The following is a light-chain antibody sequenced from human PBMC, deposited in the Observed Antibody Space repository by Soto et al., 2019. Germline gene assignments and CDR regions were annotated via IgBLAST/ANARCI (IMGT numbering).Light chain of an antibody. Sequence: DIQMTQSPSTLSASVGDRVTITCRASQSVSNWLAWYQQKPGKAPNLLIYDASSLESGVPSRFSGSGFGTEFSLTISSLQPDDFGSYYCQHMRTFGQGTKVDIK. CDR2: DAS. CDR3: QHMRT. J-gene: IGKJ1*01. V-gene: IGKV1-5*01. CDR1: QSVSNW.